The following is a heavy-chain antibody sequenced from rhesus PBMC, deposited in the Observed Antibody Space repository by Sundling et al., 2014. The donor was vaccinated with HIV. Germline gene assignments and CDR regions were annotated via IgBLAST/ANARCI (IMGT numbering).Heavy chain of an antibody. J-gene: IGHJ4*01. Sequence: QVQLQESGPGLVKPSETLSLNCAVSGYPINMGYYWDWIRQPPGKGLEWIGSISGSGGSNYFNPSLKSRVSLSLDTSKNQFSLKLKSVTAADTAKYYCVADWGDYTPDYWGQGVLVSVSS. V-gene: IGHV4-99*01. CDR1: GYPINMGYY. D-gene: IGHD3-34*01. CDR3: VADWGDYTPDY. CDR2: ISGSGGSN.